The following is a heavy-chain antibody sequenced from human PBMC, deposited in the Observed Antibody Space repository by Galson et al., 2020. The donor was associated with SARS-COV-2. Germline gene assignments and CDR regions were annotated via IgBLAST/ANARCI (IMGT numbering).Heavy chain of an antibody. J-gene: IGHJ6*02. V-gene: IGHV4-30-2*01. CDR2: MFHSGNT. CDR1: GGSISNDAYS. D-gene: IGHD5-12*01. Sequence: TLSPTCAVHGGSISNDAYSWTWIRQPPGKGLERFANMFHSGNTHYNPSLKSRVTISVDRSKNQFSLNLRYVTAADTAVYYCARKVATNNYYFYYGLDVWGQGTTVIVSS. CDR3: ARKVATNNYYFYYGLDV.